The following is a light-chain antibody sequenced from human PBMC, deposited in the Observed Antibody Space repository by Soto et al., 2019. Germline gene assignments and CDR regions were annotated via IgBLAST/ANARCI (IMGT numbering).Light chain of an antibody. CDR1: SSNIGAGYD. CDR2: GNS. J-gene: IGLJ2*01. Sequence: QSVLTQPPSVSGAPGQRVTISCTGSSSNIGAGYDVHWYQQLPGTAPKLLIYGNSNRPSGVPDRFSGSKSGTSASLAITGLQAEDEADYYCQSYDSSLSGSVLFGGVTKMTVL. CDR3: QSYDSSLSGSVL. V-gene: IGLV1-40*01.